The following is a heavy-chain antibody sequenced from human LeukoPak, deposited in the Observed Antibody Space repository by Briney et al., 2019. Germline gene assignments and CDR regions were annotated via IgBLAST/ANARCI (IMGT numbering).Heavy chain of an antibody. CDR3: AKEGPGNYYSAYFDS. V-gene: IGHV3-7*04. CDR1: GFTFSSYW. CDR2: IKQDGSEK. Sequence: GGSLRLSCAASGFTFSSYWMSWVRQAPGKGLEWVANIKQDGSEKYYVDSVKGRFTISRDNSRNTLSLQMNGLRPEDTAVYYCAKEGPGNYYSAYFDSWGQGTLVTVSS. D-gene: IGHD1-26*01. J-gene: IGHJ4*02.